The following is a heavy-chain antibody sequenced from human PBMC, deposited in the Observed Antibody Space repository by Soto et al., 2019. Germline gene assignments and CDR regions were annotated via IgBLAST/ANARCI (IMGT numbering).Heavy chain of an antibody. J-gene: IGHJ4*02. CDR2: ISXXXRKX. CDR1: GFTFSAYA. D-gene: IGHD3-10*01. V-gene: IGHV3-30*04. CDR3: XXXXXDTGNLYYFDY. Sequence: QVQLVESGGGVVQPGRSLRLSCAASGFTFSAYAMHWVRQAPGKGLEWVAVISXXXRKXYYADSMKGRFTISRDNSKXXXXXXXXXXXXXXXXXXXXXXXXXDTGNLYYFDYWGQGTLVTVSS.